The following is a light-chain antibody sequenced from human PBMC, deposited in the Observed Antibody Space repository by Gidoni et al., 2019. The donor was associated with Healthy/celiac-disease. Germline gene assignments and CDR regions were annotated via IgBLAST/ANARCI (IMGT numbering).Light chain of an antibody. Sequence: DIQRTQSPSSLSASVGDRVTITCRASQSISSYLNWYQQKPGKAPKLLIYAASSLQSGVPSRFSGIGSGTDFTLTIRSLQPEAFATSYCQHSYSTPTWTFGQGTKVEI. CDR3: QHSYSTPTWT. V-gene: IGKV1-39*01. CDR1: QSISSY. J-gene: IGKJ1*01. CDR2: AAS.